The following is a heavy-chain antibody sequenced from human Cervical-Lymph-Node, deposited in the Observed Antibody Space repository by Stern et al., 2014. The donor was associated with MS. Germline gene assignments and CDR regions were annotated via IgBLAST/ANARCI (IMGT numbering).Heavy chain of an antibody. D-gene: IGHD3-10*01. V-gene: IGHV3-30*18. J-gene: IGHJ4*02. CDR3: AKDGNSGSYF. Sequence: QVQLVESGGGVVHPGRSLKLSCAASGFTFSGYGMHWVRQAPGKGLEWVAVVSHDGSNKYYADSVKGRFTISRDNSRNTLYLQMNSLRAEDTAVYFCAKDGNSGSYFWGQGTQVTVSS. CDR2: VSHDGSNK. CDR1: GFTFSGYG.